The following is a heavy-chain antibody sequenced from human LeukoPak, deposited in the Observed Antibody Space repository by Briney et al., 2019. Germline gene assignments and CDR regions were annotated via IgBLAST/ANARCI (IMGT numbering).Heavy chain of an antibody. Sequence: PGGSLRLSCAASGFTVSSNYMSWVRQAPGKGLEWVSVIYSGGSTYYADSVKGRFAISRDNSKNTLYLQMNSLRAEDTAVYYCARDYDILTGYGMDVWGQGTTVTASS. D-gene: IGHD3-9*01. J-gene: IGHJ6*02. CDR2: IYSGGST. V-gene: IGHV3-53*01. CDR1: GFTVSSNY. CDR3: ARDYDILTGYGMDV.